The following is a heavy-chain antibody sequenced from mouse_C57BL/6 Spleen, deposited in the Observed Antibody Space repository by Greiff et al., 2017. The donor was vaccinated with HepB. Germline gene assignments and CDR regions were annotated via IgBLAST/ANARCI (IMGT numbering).Heavy chain of an antibody. CDR1: GYTFTSYW. CDR2: IDPSDSYT. D-gene: IGHD1-1*01. Sequence: QVQLQQPGAELVRPGTSVKLSCKASGYTFTSYWMHWVKQRPGQGLEWIGVIDPSDSYTNYNQKFKGMATLTVDTSSSTAYMQLSSLTSEDSAVYYCARTVVARDYAMDYWGQGTSVTVSS. CDR3: ARTVVARDYAMDY. J-gene: IGHJ4*01. V-gene: IGHV1-59*01.